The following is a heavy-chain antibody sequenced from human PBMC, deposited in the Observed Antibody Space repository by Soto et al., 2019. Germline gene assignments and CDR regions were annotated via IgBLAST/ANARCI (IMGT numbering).Heavy chain of an antibody. J-gene: IGHJ4*02. CDR1: GYTFTSYY. CDR2: INPSGDSA. D-gene: IGHD2-8*01. V-gene: IGHV1-46*01. Sequence: ASVKVSCKASGYTFTSYYMHWVRQAPGQGLEWMGLINPSGDSASYAQKFQGRVAMTRDTSTSTVYMDLRSLRSEDTAVYYCARPGGTYCANGVCYEAAYFDSWGQGTLVTVSS. CDR3: ARPGGTYCANGVCYEAAYFDS.